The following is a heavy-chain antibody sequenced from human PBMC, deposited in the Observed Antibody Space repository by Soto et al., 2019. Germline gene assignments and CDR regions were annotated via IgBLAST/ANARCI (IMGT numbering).Heavy chain of an antibody. CDR3: ARAGEETVYYCYGMDV. J-gene: IGHJ6*02. Sequence: SETLSLTCTVSGGSISSGDYYWSWIRQPPGKGLEWIGYIYYSGSTYYNPSLKSRVTISVDTSKNQFSLKLSSVTAADTAVYYCARAGEETVYYCYGMDVWGQGTTVTVSS. CDR2: IYYSGST. V-gene: IGHV4-30-4*01. CDR1: GGSISSGDYY. D-gene: IGHD3-10*01.